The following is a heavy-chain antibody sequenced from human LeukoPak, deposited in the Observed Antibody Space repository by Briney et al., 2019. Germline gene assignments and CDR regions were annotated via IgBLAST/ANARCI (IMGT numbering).Heavy chain of an antibody. D-gene: IGHD3-22*01. CDR2: IIPILGIA. CDR3: ASEYDRKRSGDY. J-gene: IGHJ4*02. Sequence: SVKVSCKASGGTLSSYAISWVRQAPGQGLEWMGRIIPILGIANYAQKFQGRVTITADKSTSTAYMELSSLRSEDTAVYYCASEYDRKRSGDYWGQGTLVTVSS. V-gene: IGHV1-69*04. CDR1: GGTLSSYA.